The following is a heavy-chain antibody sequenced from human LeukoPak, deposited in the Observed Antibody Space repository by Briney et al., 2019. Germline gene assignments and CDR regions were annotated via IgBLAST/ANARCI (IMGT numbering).Heavy chain of an antibody. V-gene: IGHV4-59*08. CDR2: IYYSGST. Sequence: ETLSLTCTVSGGSISSYYWSWIRQPPGKGLEWIGYIYYSGSTNYNPSLKSRVTISVDTSKNQFSLKLSSVTAADTAIYYCARAVSGRFDYWGQGTLVTVSS. CDR3: ARAVSGRFDY. CDR1: GGSISSYY. D-gene: IGHD6-19*01. J-gene: IGHJ4*02.